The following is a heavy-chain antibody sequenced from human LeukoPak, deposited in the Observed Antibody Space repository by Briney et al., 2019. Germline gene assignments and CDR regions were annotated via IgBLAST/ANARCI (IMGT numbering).Heavy chain of an antibody. V-gene: IGHV4-59*08. J-gene: IGHJ4*02. Sequence: SETLSLTCTVSGASISNSYWTWIRQSPGKGLEWIGYVYYTGSTNYNSSLKSRVTISIDTSKNQFSLKLTSVTAADTAVYYCARRVEPVAGTGSFDYWGQGTLVTVSS. D-gene: IGHD6-19*01. CDR3: ARRVEPVAGTGSFDY. CDR1: GASISNSY. CDR2: VYYTGST.